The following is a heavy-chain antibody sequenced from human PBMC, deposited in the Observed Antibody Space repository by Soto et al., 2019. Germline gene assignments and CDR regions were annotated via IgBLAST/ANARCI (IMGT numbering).Heavy chain of an antibody. D-gene: IGHD3-10*01. CDR1: GYTFTSYA. Sequence: ASVKVSCKASGYTFTSYAMHWVRQAPGQRLEWMGWINAGNGNTKYSQKFQGRVTITRDTSASTAYMELSSLRSEDTAVYYCAMGRGGSASYYRQGFDPWGQGTLVTVSS. CDR3: AMGRGGSASYYRQGFDP. CDR2: INAGNGNT. J-gene: IGHJ5*02. V-gene: IGHV1-3*01.